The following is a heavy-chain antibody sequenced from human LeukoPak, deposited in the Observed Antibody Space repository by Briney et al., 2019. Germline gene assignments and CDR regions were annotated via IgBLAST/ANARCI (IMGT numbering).Heavy chain of an antibody. CDR1: GGSISSSSYY. D-gene: IGHD6-19*01. CDR2: IYYSGST. J-gene: IGHJ4*02. Sequence: SETPSLTCTVSGGSISSSSYYWGWIRQPPGKGLEWIGSIYYSGSTYYNPSLKSRVTISVDTSKNQFSLKLSSVTAADTAVYYCASRRSLQWLVSDYWGQGTLVTVSS. V-gene: IGHV4-39*01. CDR3: ASRRSLQWLVSDY.